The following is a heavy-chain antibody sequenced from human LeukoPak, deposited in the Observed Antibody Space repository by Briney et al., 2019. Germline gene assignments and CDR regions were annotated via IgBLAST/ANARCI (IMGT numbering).Heavy chain of an antibody. CDR1: GSIFSTYW. Sequence: AGESLQISCKGSGSIFSTYWIGWGRQMPGKGLEGMGIIYPGDSDTTYSPSFQGQVTISADKSISTAYLQWSSLKASDTAMYYCARRLGITPYWYFDLWGRGTLVTVSS. CDR2: IYPGDSDT. CDR3: ARRLGITPYWYFDL. J-gene: IGHJ2*01. D-gene: IGHD7-27*01. V-gene: IGHV5-51*01.